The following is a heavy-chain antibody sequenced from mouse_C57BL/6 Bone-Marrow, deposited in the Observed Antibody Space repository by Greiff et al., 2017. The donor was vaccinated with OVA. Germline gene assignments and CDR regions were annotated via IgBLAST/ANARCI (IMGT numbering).Heavy chain of an antibody. CDR3: ARIEDYYGSSLYAMDY. Sequence: QVTLKVSGPGILQPSQTLSLTCSFSGFSLSTFGMGVGWLRQPSGKGLVWLAHTWWDDDKYYNPALKSQLTISKDTSKNQVFLKIANVDTADTATYYCARIEDYYGSSLYAMDYWGQGTSVTVSS. V-gene: IGHV8-8*01. CDR1: GFSLSTFGMG. D-gene: IGHD1-1*01. J-gene: IGHJ4*01. CDR2: TWWDDDK.